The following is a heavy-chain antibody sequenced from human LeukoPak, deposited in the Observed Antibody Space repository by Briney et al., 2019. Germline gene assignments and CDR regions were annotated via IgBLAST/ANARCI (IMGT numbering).Heavy chain of an antibody. D-gene: IGHD2-2*01. V-gene: IGHV3-48*04. J-gene: IGHJ4*02. CDR2: ISSSIGTI. CDR3: AKDRYPKDTSFDY. CDR1: GFTFSSCS. Sequence: PGGSLRHSCAASGFTFSSCSMNWVRQAPGKGLEWISYISSSIGTIHYADSVKGRFTISRDNAKNSLFLQMNSLRAEDTAVYYCAKDRYPKDTSFDYWGQGTLVTVSS.